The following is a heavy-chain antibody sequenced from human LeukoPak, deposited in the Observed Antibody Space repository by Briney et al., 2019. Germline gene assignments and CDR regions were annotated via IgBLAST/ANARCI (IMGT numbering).Heavy chain of an antibody. D-gene: IGHD3-22*01. Sequence: SETLSLTCTVSGGSIRSHYWSWIRQPPGKGLEWIGYIYYSGSTNYNPSLKSRVTISVDTSKNQFSLKLSSVTAADTAVYYCARDRGDYDSSGYYSYFDYWGQGALVTVSS. CDR2: IYYSGST. V-gene: IGHV4-59*11. CDR3: ARDRGDYDSSGYYSYFDY. CDR1: GGSIRSHY. J-gene: IGHJ4*02.